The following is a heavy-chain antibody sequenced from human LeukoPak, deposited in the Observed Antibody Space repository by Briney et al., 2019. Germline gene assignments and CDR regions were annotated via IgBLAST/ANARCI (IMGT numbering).Heavy chain of an antibody. J-gene: IGHJ4*02. V-gene: IGHV1-18*01. CDR1: GYTFTSYG. CDR3: ARDPRGGYYDSSGYDDY. D-gene: IGHD3-22*01. CDR2: ISAYNGNT. Sequence: ASVKVSCKASGYTFTSYGISWVRQAPGQGLEWMGWISAYNGNTNYAQKLQGRVTMTTDTSTSTAYMELRSLRSDDTAVYYCARDPRGGYYDSSGYDDYWGQGTLVTVSS.